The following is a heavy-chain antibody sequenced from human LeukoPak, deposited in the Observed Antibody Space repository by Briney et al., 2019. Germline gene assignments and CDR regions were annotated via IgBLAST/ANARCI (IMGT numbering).Heavy chain of an antibody. V-gene: IGHV3-23*01. CDR3: AKDLVSYYDILTGPPLLIGY. Sequence: PGGSLRLSCAASGFTFSSYAMSCVRQAPGKGLEWVSAISGSGGSTYYADSVKGRFTISRDNSKNTLYLQMNSLRAEDTAVYYCAKDLVSYYDILTGPPLLIGYWGQGTLVTVSS. D-gene: IGHD3-9*01. CDR1: GFTFSSYA. CDR2: ISGSGGST. J-gene: IGHJ4*02.